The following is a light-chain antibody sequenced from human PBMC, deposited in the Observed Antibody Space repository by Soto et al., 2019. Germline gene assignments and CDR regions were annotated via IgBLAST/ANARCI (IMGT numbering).Light chain of an antibody. CDR1: SSNIGGNS. CDR3: GSWDSSLSAYV. V-gene: IGLV1-51*01. J-gene: IGLJ1*01. CDR2: GDN. Sequence: QSVMTQPPSVSAAPGQKVTISFSGSSSNIGGNSVSWYQQLPGTAPKLLIYGDNKRPSGIPDRFSGSKSGTSATLGITGFQTGDEADYYCGSWDSSLSAYVFGTGTKVTVL.